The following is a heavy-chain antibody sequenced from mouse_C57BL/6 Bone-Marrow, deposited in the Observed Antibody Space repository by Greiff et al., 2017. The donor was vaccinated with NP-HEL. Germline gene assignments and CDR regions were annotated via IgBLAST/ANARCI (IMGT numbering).Heavy chain of an antibody. CDR3: ARSPLYYYAMDY. J-gene: IGHJ4*01. V-gene: IGHV1-55*01. Sequence: VQLQQSGAELVKPGASVKMSCKASGYTFTSYWITWVKQRPGQGLEWIGDIYPGSGSTNYNEKFKSKATLTVDTSSSTAYMQLSSLTSEDSAVYYCARSPLYYYAMDYWGQGTSVTVSS. CDR1: GYTFTSYW. CDR2: IYPGSGST.